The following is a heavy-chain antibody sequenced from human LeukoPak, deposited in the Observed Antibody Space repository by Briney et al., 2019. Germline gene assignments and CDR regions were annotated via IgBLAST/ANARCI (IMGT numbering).Heavy chain of an antibody. D-gene: IGHD3-3*01. CDR2: IIPIFGTA. CDR3: ARGPYYDFWTGHNYMDV. V-gene: IGHV1-69*05. Sequence: SVKVSCKASGGTFSSYAISWVRQAPGQGLEWMGRIIPIFGTANYAQKFQGRVTITTDESTSTAYMELSSLRSEDTAVYYCARGPYYDFWTGHNYMDVWGKGTTVTVSS. J-gene: IGHJ6*03. CDR1: GGTFSSYA.